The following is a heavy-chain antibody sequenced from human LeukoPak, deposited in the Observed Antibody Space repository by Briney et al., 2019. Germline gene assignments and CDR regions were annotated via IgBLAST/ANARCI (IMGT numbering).Heavy chain of an antibody. J-gene: IGHJ4*02. CDR2: ISSSSSYI. CDR1: GFTFSSYS. CDR3: ARSRITMIVVVINDY. Sequence: GGSLRLSCAASGFTFSSYSMNWVRQAPGKGLEWVSSISSSSSYIYYADSVKGRFTISRDNAKNSLYLQMNNLRAEDTAVYYCARSRITMIVVVINDYWGQGTLVTVSS. V-gene: IGHV3-21*01. D-gene: IGHD3-22*01.